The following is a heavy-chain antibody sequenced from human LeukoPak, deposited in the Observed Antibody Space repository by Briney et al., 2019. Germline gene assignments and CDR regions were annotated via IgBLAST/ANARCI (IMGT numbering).Heavy chain of an antibody. Sequence: GGSLRLSCAASGFTFSDYYMSWLRQAPGKGLEWVSYISSSGSTIYYADSVKGRFTISRDNAKNSLYLQMNSLRAEDTAVYYCARDYHYYYYYMDVWGKGTTVTISS. D-gene: IGHD3-16*02. CDR3: ARDYHYYYYYMDV. CDR2: ISSSGSTI. V-gene: IGHV3-11*01. J-gene: IGHJ6*03. CDR1: GFTFSDYY.